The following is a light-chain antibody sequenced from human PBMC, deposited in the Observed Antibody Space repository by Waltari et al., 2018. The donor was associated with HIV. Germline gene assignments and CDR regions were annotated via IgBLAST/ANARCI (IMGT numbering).Light chain of an antibody. V-gene: IGKV3-11*01. CDR3: QQRSNWPRLT. CDR2: DSS. Sequence: EIVLTQSPATLSLSPGERATLSCRTSQRVNMYLAWYQQKPGQGPRLLIYDSSVRATGVPDRFSGSGFGTDFTLTISSLEPEDFAVYHCQQRSNWPRLTFGGGTKVEIK. J-gene: IGKJ4*01. CDR1: QRVNMY.